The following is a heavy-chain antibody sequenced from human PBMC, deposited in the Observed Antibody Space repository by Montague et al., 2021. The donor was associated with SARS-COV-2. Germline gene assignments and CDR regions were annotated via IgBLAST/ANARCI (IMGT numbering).Heavy chain of an antibody. CDR2: TYYRSKWYY. V-gene: IGHV6-1*01. D-gene: IGHD3-10*01. Sequence: CAISGDSVSSNTAAWNWIRQSPSRGLEWLGRTYYRSKWYYDYAVSVKSRMTISPDTSKNQFSLQLSSVTPEDRAVYYCARVAPRTKTRITLIRRFDYWGQGTLVTVSS. J-gene: IGHJ4*02. CDR1: GDSVSSNTAA. CDR3: ARVAPRTKTRITLIRRFDY.